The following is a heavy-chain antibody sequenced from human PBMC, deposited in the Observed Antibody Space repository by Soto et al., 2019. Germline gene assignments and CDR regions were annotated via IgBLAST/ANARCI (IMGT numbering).Heavy chain of an antibody. V-gene: IGHV4-59*08. D-gene: IGHD3-22*01. J-gene: IGHJ4*02. CDR1: GGSISSYY. CDR2: IYYTGST. Sequence: SETLSLTCTVSGGSISSYYWSWIRQPPGKGLEWIGYIYYTGSTNYNPSLKSRVTISVDTSKNQFSLKLSSVTAAETAVYYCARGDGSGSQFFDYWGQGTPVTVS. CDR3: ARGDGSGSQFFDY.